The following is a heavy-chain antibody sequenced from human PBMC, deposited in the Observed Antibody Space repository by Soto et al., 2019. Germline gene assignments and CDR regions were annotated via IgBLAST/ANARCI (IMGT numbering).Heavy chain of an antibody. CDR3: ARASSSSSAADY. D-gene: IGHD6-6*01. CDR2: IYDSESA. V-gene: IGHV4-31*03. J-gene: IGHJ4*02. CDR1: GESISSGGYY. Sequence: QVQLQESGPGLVKPSQTLSLTCSVSGESISSGGYYWSWIRHHPGKGLEWIGYIYDSESAYYNPPLKSRVTISMDTSKTHSAMRLSSVTAADTAVYYCARASSSSSAADYWGQGTLASVSS.